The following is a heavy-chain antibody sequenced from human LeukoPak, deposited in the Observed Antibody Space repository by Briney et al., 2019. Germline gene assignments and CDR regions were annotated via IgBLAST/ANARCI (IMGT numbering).Heavy chain of an antibody. CDR1: GFTFSSYG. CDR3: AKAQFYYDSSGYYSYYFDY. V-gene: IGHV3-23*01. D-gene: IGHD3-22*01. Sequence: GGSLRLSCAASGFTFSSYGMSWGRQAPGKGLEWVSAISGSGGSTYYSDSVKGRFTISRDNSKNTLYLQMNSLRAEDTAVYYCAKAQFYYDSSGYYSYYFDYWGQGTLVTVSS. CDR2: ISGSGGST. J-gene: IGHJ4*02.